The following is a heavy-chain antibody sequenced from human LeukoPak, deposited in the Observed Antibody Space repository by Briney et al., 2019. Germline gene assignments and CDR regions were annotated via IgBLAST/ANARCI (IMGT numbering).Heavy chain of an antibody. CDR3: ARGDLWFRGFPKPPYNWFDP. CDR1: GGSFSGYY. Sequence: SSETLSLTCAVYGGSFSGYYWSWIRQPPGKGLEWIGEINHSGSTNYNPSLKSRVTISVDTSKNQFSLKLSSVTAADTAVYYCARGDLWFRGFPKPPYNWFDPWGQGTLVTVSS. D-gene: IGHD3-10*01. CDR2: INHSGST. J-gene: IGHJ5*02. V-gene: IGHV4-34*01.